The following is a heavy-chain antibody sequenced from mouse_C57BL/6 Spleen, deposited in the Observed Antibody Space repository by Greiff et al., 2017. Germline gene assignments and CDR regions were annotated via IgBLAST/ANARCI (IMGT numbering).Heavy chain of an antibody. V-gene: IGHV1-7*01. CDR2: FNPSSGCT. CDR3: ARSITTVVDWYFDF. D-gene: IGHD1-1*01. Sequence: VQLQESGAELAKPGASVKLSCKASGYTFTRYWMHWVKQRPGPGLEWIGYFNPSSGCTKYNQKFKDKATLTADKSSSTAYMQLSSLTYDDSAVYYCARSITTVVDWYFDFWGTGTTVTVSS. J-gene: IGHJ1*03. CDR1: GYTFTRYW.